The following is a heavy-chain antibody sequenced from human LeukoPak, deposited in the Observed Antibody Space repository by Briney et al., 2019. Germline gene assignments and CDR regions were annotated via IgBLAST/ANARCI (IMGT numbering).Heavy chain of an antibody. CDR3: ARSDDYGDCGQRKAVDV. V-gene: IGHV1-2*02. Sequence: GASVKVSCKASGYTFTGYYMHWVRQAPGQGLEWMGWINPNSGGTNYAQKFQGRVTMTRDTSISTAYMELSRLRSDDTAVYFCARSDDYGDCGQRKAVDVWGQGTMVIVSS. CDR2: INPNSGGT. CDR1: GYTFTGYY. D-gene: IGHD4-17*01. J-gene: IGHJ3*01.